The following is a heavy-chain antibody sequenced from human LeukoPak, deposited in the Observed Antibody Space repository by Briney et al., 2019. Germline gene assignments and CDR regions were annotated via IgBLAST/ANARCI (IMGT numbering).Heavy chain of an antibody. CDR2: IKSDGST. CDR1: GVTFSSYW. D-gene: IGHD3-22*01. V-gene: IGHV3-74*01. CDR3: ARAPSEIGGYYPEYFRH. Sequence: GGSLRLSCAASGVTFSSYWMHWVRQAPGKGLVWVSRIKSDGSTRYADSVKGRFTISRDNAKNTVSLQMTSLRAEDTGVYYCARAPSEIGGYYPEYFRHWGQGTLVIVSS. J-gene: IGHJ1*01.